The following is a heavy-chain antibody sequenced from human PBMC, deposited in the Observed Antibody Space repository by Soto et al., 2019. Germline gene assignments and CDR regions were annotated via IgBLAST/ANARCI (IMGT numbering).Heavy chain of an antibody. CDR1: GYSISGGYY. J-gene: IGHJ4*02. CDR2: IYHSGST. D-gene: IGHD3-9*01. CDR3: ARDDYDILTGYNY. V-gene: IGHV4-38-2*02. Sequence: PSETLSLTCAVSGYSISGGYYWGWIRQPPGKGLEWIGSIYHSGSTYYNPSLKSRVTISVDTSKNQFSPKLSSVTAADTAVYYCARDDYDILTGYNYWGQGTLVTVSS.